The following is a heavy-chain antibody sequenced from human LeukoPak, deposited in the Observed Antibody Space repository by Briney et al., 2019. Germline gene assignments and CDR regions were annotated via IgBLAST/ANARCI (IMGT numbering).Heavy chain of an antibody. CDR3: AKDYYDSSGYYYPFDY. J-gene: IGHJ4*02. CDR2: IGTSTSYI. D-gene: IGHD3-22*01. V-gene: IGHV3-21*04. CDR1: GFTFSTYI. Sequence: GGSLRLSCAASGFTFSTYIMNWVRQTQGKGLEWVSSIGTSTSYIYYADSVKGRFTISRDNAKNSLYLEMNSLRAEDTALYYCAKDYYDSSGYYYPFDYWGQGTLVTVSS.